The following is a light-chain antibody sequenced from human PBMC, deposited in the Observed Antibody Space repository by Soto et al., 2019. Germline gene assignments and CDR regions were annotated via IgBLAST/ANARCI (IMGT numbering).Light chain of an antibody. CDR3: CSYAGSNTYV. V-gene: IGLV2-23*01. J-gene: IGLJ1*01. CDR1: SSDIGSSNL. Sequence: QSVLTQPASVSGSPGQSITISCTGTSSDIGSSNLVSWYQDHPGKAPKLIIYEATQRPSGISYRFSGSKSGNMASLTISGLQAEDEADYYCCSYAGSNTYVFGTGTKVTV. CDR2: EAT.